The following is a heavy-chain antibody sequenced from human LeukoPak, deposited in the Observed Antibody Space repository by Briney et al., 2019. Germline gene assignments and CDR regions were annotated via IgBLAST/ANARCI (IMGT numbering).Heavy chain of an antibody. D-gene: IGHD4-23*01. CDR2: ITNSGNSK. J-gene: IGHJ3*02. CDR1: EFTFSSYS. Sequence: QSGGSLRLSCAASEFTFSSYSMNWVRQAPGKGLEWVSYITNSGNSKSYADSVKGRFTISRDNAKNTLYLQMNSLRAEDTAVYYCARGENDYGGTGGAFDIWGQGTMVTVSS. CDR3: ARGENDYGGTGGAFDI. V-gene: IGHV3-48*04.